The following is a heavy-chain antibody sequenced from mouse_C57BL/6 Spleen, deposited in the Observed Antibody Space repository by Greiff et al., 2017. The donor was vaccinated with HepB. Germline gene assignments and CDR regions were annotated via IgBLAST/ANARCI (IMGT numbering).Heavy chain of an antibody. CDR2: IDPETGGT. CDR3: TRRGYDYDEGYYAMDY. J-gene: IGHJ4*01. V-gene: IGHV1-15*01. D-gene: IGHD2-4*01. Sequence: VQLQQSGAELVRPGASVTLSCKASGYTFTDYEMHWVKQTPVHGLEWIGAIDPETGGTAYNQKFKGKAILTADKSSSTAYMELRSLTSEDSAVYYCTRRGYDYDEGYYAMDYWGQGTSVTVSS. CDR1: GYTFTDYE.